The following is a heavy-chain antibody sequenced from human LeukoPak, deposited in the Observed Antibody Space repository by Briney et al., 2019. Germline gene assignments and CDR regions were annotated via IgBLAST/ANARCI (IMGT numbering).Heavy chain of an antibody. CDR1: GGSFSGYY. CDR3: ARVRCGGSCHFDY. J-gene: IGHJ4*02. CDR2: INHSGST. D-gene: IGHD2-15*01. Sequence: SETLSLTCAVYGGSFSGYYWSWIRQPPGKGPEWIGEINHSGSTNYNPSLKGRVTISVDTSKNQFSLKLSSVTAADTAVYYCARVRCGGSCHFDYWGQGTLVTVSS. V-gene: IGHV4-34*01.